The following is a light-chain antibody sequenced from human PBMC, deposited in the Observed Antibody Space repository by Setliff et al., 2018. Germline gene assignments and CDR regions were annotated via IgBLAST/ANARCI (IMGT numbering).Light chain of an antibody. J-gene: IGLJ2*01. CDR2: DVT. Sequence: QSVLTQPASVSGSPGQSINISCTGTSSDVGGYNFVSWYQQHPGKAPKLMICDVTKRPSGVSNRFSGSKSGNTASLTISGLQAEDEADYYCSSYTSSSAYVIFGGGTKVTVL. CDR1: SSDVGGYNF. V-gene: IGLV2-14*03. CDR3: SSYTSSSAYVI.